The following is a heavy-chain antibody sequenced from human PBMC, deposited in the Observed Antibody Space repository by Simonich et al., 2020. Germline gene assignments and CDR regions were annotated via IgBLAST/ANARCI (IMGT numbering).Heavy chain of an antibody. CDR1: GYTFTGYY. CDR2: INPNSGGT. V-gene: IGHV1-2*02. CDR3: ARDRAARYYYYYYMDV. D-gene: IGHD6-6*01. Sequence: QVQLVQSGAEVKKPGASVKVSCKASGYTFTGYYMHWVRQAPGQGLGLMVWINPNSGGTNYAQKCQGRVTMTRDTSSSTAYMELSRLRSDDTAVYYCARDRAARYYYYYYMDVWGKGTTVTVSS. J-gene: IGHJ6*03.